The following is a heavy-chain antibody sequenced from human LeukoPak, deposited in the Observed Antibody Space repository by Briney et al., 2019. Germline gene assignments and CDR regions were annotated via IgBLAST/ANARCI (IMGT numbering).Heavy chain of an antibody. V-gene: IGHV1-2*02. CDR3: ARGKDSSGYPRRYFDY. Sequence: VASVKVSCKASGYTFTGYYMHWVRQAPGQGPEWMGWINPNSGGTNYAQKFQGRVTMTRDTSISTAYMELSRLRSDDTAVYYCARGKDSSGYPRRYFDYWGQGTLVTVSS. CDR1: GYTFTGYY. CDR2: INPNSGGT. J-gene: IGHJ4*02. D-gene: IGHD3-22*01.